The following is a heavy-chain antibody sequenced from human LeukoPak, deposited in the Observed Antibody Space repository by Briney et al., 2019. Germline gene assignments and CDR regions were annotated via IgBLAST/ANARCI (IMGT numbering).Heavy chain of an antibody. D-gene: IGHD5-18*01. CDR2: INPNSGGT. Sequence: ASVKVSCTASGYTFTGYYMHWVRQAPGQGLEWMGWINPNSGGTNYAQKFQGRVTMTRDTSISTAYMELSRLRSDDTAVYYCARGTLYSYGSDYWGQGTLVTVSS. J-gene: IGHJ4*02. CDR1: GYTFTGYY. V-gene: IGHV1-2*02. CDR3: ARGTLYSYGSDY.